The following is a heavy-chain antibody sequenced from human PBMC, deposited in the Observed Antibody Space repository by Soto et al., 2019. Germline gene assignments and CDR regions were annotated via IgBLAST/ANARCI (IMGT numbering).Heavy chain of an antibody. V-gene: IGHV3-74*02. CDR3: ARGDCVGGTCYSLAGSFYYYRDV. Sequence: EVQLVESGGGLVQPGGSLRLSCAASGFTFSNYWMYWVRQAPGKGLEWVSRINSDGSVSSHADSVRGRLTISRDKVKNTLYLHMDSLRAEDTAVYFCARGDCVGGTCYSLAGSFYYYRDVWGKGTTVTVFS. J-gene: IGHJ6*03. D-gene: IGHD2-15*01. CDR1: GFTFSNYW. CDR2: INSDGSVS.